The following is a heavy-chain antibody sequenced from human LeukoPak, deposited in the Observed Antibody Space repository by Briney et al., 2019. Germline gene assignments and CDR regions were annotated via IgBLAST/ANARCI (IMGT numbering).Heavy chain of an antibody. CDR1: GFTFSSYA. J-gene: IGHJ4*02. D-gene: IGHD2-15*01. Sequence: GRSLRLSCAASGFTFSSYAMHWVRQAPGKGLEWVAVISYDGSNKYYADSVKGRFTISRDNSKNTLYLQMNSLRAEDTAVYYCPREPMYAALDYWGQGTLVTVSS. V-gene: IGHV3-30*04. CDR3: PREPMYAALDY. CDR2: ISYDGSNK.